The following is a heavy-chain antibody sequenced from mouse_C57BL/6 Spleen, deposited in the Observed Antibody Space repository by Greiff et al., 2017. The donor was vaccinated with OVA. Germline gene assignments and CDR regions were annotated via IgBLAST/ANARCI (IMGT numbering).Heavy chain of an antibody. D-gene: IGHD2-12*01. CDR3: ARETAYYSDYFDY. CDR2: IYPGSGNT. J-gene: IGHJ2*01. V-gene: IGHV1-76*01. CDR1: GYTFTDYY. Sequence: QVQLKQSGAELVRPGASVKLSCKASGYTFTDYYINWVKQRPGQGLEWIARIYPGSGNTYYNEKFKGKATLTAEKSSSTAYMQLSSLTSEDSAVYFCARETAYYSDYFDYWGQGTTLTVSS.